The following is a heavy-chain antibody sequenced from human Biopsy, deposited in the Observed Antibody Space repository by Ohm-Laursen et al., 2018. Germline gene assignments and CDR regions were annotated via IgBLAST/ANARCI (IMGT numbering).Heavy chain of an antibody. CDR1: GGYISNNNYY. D-gene: IGHD3-22*01. V-gene: IGHV4-39*01. Sequence: SDTLSLTCTVSGGYISNNNYYWGWIRRPPGKGLEWIGSIFYRGSTHYKPSLKSRVNISVDTSKNQFSLKLNSVTAADTAVYYCARDYDTSGYYYVSWGQGTLVTVSS. J-gene: IGHJ5*02. CDR2: IFYRGST. CDR3: ARDYDTSGYYYVS.